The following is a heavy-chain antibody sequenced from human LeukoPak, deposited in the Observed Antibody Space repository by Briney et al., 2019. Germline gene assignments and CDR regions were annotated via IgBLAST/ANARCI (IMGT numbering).Heavy chain of an antibody. Sequence: VKVSCMHSRGSFGSYALSWVRQAPRQGLEWMVVIVPIFGTANYAQKLQGRVTITTDESTRPAYMELSSLRSEGPAVYDCASLRTGAMFEVDYWGQGTLVTVSS. V-gene: IGHV1-69*05. D-gene: IGHD1-1*01. CDR2: IVPIFGTA. J-gene: IGHJ4*02. CDR3: ASLRTGAMFEVDY. CDR1: RGSFGSYA.